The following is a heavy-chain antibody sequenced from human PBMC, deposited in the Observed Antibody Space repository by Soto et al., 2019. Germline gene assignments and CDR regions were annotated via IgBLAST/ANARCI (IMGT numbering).Heavy chain of an antibody. CDR3: ARDQRATGFTLDY. Sequence: QVQLVQSGAEVKKPGASVKVSCKASGYSFTSYGVSWVRQAPGQGLEWMGWISVYNGNIKYARKVQDRVITTTDTSTSTVYMELRSLRSDDTAIYYCARDQRATGFTLDYWGQGTLVTVSS. J-gene: IGHJ4*02. D-gene: IGHD1-1*01. CDR2: ISVYNGNI. CDR1: GYSFTSYG. V-gene: IGHV1-18*01.